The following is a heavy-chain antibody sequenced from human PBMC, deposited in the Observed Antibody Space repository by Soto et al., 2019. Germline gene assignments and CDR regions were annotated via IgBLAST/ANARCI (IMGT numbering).Heavy chain of an antibody. CDR2: IYPGDSDT. CDR1: GYSFTSYW. V-gene: IGHV5-51*01. Sequence: GESLKISCKGSGYSFTSYWIGWVRQMPGKGLEWMGIIYPGDSDTSYSPSFQGQVTISADKSISTAYLQWSSLKASDTAMYYCARPYCSSTSCYRGGGYGMDVWGQGTTVTVSS. CDR3: ARPYCSSTSCYRGGGYGMDV. D-gene: IGHD2-2*02. J-gene: IGHJ6*02.